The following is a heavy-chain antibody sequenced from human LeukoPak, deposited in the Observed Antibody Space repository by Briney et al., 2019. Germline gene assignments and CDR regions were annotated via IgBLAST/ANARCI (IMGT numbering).Heavy chain of an antibody. CDR2: FSASGGTT. J-gene: IGHJ5*01. CDR1: RFTFSICD. V-gene: IGHV3-23*01. Sequence: GGSLRLSCAASRFTFSICDMKWLRQAPGKALEWVSAFSASGGTTYHTDPVRGRFTISRDNSENTLYLKMNSPRVEDTDVHYYAKEPREYCSSSACPNWLDSWGQGALVSVS. D-gene: IGHD2/OR15-2a*01. CDR3: AKEPREYCSSSACPNWLDS.